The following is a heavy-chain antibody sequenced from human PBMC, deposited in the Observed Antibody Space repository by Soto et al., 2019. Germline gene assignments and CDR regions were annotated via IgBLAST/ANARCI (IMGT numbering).Heavy chain of an antibody. D-gene: IGHD4-17*01. CDR1: VGTFSSYA. Sequence: GASVKVSCKASVGTFSSYAISWVRQAPGQGLEWMGGIIPIFGTANYAQKFQGRVTITADESTSTAYMELSSLRSEDTAVYYCAREDMTTVTTTSYFDYWGQGTLVTVSS. J-gene: IGHJ4*02. V-gene: IGHV1-69*13. CDR2: IIPIFGTA. CDR3: AREDMTTVTTTSYFDY.